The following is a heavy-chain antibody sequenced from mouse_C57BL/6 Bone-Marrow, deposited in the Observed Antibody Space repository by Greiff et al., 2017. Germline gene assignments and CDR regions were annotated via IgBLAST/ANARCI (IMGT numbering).Heavy chain of an antibody. CDR2: ISAGGSYT. Sequence: EVKLVESGGGLVKPGGSLKLYCAASGFTFSSYAMSWVRQTPEKRLEWVATISAGGSYTYYPDNVKGRFTISRDNAKNTLDLQMSHLTSADTAMYYCARDGITTVVARLDYWGQGPTLTVSS. CDR1: GFTFSSYA. J-gene: IGHJ2*01. V-gene: IGHV5-4*01. CDR3: ARDGITTVVARLDY. D-gene: IGHD1-1*01.